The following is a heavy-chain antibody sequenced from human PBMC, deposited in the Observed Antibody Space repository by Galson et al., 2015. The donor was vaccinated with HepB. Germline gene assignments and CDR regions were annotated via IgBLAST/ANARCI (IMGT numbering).Heavy chain of an antibody. D-gene: IGHD6-19*01. V-gene: IGHV7-4-1*02. J-gene: IGHJ5*02. CDR3: ASRGYSSGWSSRFDP. Sequence: SVKVSCKASGYTFTSYAMNWVRQAPGQGLEWMGWINTNTGNPTYAQGFTGRFVFSLDTSVSTAYLQISSLKAEDTAVYYCASRGYSSGWSSRFDPWGQGTLVTVSS. CDR1: GYTFTSYA. CDR2: INTNTGNP.